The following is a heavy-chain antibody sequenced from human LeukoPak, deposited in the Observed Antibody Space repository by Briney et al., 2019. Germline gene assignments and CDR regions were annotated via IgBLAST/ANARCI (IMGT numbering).Heavy chain of an antibody. CDR2: IVVGSGNT. V-gene: IGHV1-58*01. Sequence: ASVKVSCKASGFTFTSSAVQWLRQARGQRLEWIGWIVVGSGNTNYAQKFQERVTITRDMSTSTAYMEVSSLRSEDTAVYYCARVNTYYFGSGISRAFHMWGQGTTVTVSS. CDR3: ARVNTYYFGSGISRAFHM. J-gene: IGHJ3*02. D-gene: IGHD3-10*01. CDR1: GFTFTSSA.